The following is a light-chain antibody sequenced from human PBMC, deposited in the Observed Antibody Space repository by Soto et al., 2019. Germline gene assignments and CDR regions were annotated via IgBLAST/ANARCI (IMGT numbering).Light chain of an antibody. CDR2: EVS. J-gene: IGLJ2*01. CDR1: SSDVGGYNY. CDR3: STYTSSSTLVV. Sequence: QSALTQPASVSGSPGQSITISCTGTSSDVGGYNYVSWYQQHPDKAPKLMIYEVSNRPSGVSNRFSGSKSGNTASLTISGLQAEDEADDYCSTYTSSSTLVVFGGGTKLTVL. V-gene: IGLV2-14*01.